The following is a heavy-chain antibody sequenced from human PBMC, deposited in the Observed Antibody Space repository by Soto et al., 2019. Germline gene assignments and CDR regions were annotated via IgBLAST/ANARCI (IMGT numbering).Heavy chain of an antibody. J-gene: IGHJ4*02. CDR2: IHSGDSNA. Sequence: GESLKISCKGSGYSFSNYSIGWVRQMPGKGLEWMGNIHSGDSNARYSPSFQGQVTISADKSISTAYLQWSSLKASDTAMYYCATYREYYDFWSGYLYYFDYWGQGTLVTVSS. V-gene: IGHV5-51*01. D-gene: IGHD3-3*01. CDR1: GYSFSNYS. CDR3: ATYREYYDFWSGYLYYFDY.